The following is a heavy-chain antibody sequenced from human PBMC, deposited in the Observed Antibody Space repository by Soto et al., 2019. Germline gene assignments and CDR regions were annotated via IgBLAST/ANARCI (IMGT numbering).Heavy chain of an antibody. CDR3: ARAHYYDSSGPPRD. Sequence: ASVKVSCKASGGTFSSYAISWVRQAPGQGLEWMGGIIPIFGTANYAQKFQGRVTITADESTSTAYMELSSLRSEDTAVYYCARAHYYDSSGPPRDWGQGTLVTVSS. V-gene: IGHV1-69*13. CDR1: GGTFSSYA. CDR2: IIPIFGTA. D-gene: IGHD3-22*01. J-gene: IGHJ4*02.